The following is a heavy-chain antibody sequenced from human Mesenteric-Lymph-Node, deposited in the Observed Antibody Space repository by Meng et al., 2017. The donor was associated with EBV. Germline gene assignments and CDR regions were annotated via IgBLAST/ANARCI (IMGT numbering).Heavy chain of an antibody. J-gene: IGHJ4*01. Sequence: LQLQESGPGLVKPSETLSLTCTVSGGPISGSDYYWSWIRQPPGKGLEWIGSVYHSGDTYHNPSLKSRLTISVDTSKNQFSLKVISVTAADTAVYYCARRGGGYILDDWGHGTLVTVSS. CDR3: ARRGGGYILDD. V-gene: IGHV4-39*01. CDR2: VYHSGDT. D-gene: IGHD5-24*01. CDR1: GGPISGSDYY.